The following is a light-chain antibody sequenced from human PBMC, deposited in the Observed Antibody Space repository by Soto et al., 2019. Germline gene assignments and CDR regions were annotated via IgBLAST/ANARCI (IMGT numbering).Light chain of an antibody. J-gene: IGKJ3*01. Sequence: DFQMTQSPSSLSASVGDTVTITCRASQDIGTFLNWYQQKPGKAPKLLIYAASDLLSGVSSRFSGGRSGTDFTLTISSLQPEDFATYYCQQSYSTPQITFGPGTKVDMK. CDR2: AAS. CDR1: QDIGTF. CDR3: QQSYSTPQIT. V-gene: IGKV1-39*01.